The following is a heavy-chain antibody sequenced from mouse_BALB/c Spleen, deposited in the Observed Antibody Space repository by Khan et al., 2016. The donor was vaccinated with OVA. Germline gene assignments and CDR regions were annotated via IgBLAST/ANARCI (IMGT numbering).Heavy chain of an antibody. Sequence: VQLKESGPGLVKPSQSLSLTCTVTGYSITSDYAWNWIRQFPENKLEWMGYISYSGSTSYNPSLKSRISITRDTSKNQFFLQLNSVTTEDTATYYCARSLIYYYGSSPYWGQGTLVTDSA. J-gene: IGHJ3*01. V-gene: IGHV3-2*02. CDR3: ARSLIYYYGSSPY. CDR1: GYSITSDYA. D-gene: IGHD1-1*01. CDR2: ISYSGST.